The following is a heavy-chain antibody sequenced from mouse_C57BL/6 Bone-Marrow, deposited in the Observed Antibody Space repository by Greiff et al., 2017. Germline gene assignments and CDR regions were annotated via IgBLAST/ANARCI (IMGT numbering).Heavy chain of an antibody. V-gene: IGHV1-66*01. CDR1: GYSFTSYY. Sequence: QVQLQQSGPELVKPGASVKISCKASGYSFTSYYIHWVKQRPGQGLEWIGWIYPGSGNTKYNEKFKGKATLTADTSSSTAYMQLSSLTSEDSAVYYCSRIGGYYVYYAMDDWGQGTSVTVSS. D-gene: IGHD2-3*01. J-gene: IGHJ4*01. CDR3: SRIGGYYVYYAMDD. CDR2: IYPGSGNT.